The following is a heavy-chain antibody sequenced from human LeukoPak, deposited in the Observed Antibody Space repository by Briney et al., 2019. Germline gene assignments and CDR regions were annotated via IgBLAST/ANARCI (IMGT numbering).Heavy chain of an antibody. CDR3: AKDLSSSSWSTAGY. CDR2: ISGSGGST. D-gene: IGHD6-13*01. CDR1: GFTFSSHA. V-gene: IGHV3-23*01. Sequence: GGSLRLSCAASGFTFSSHAMSWVRQAPGKGLEWVSAISGSGGSTYYADSVKGRFTISRDNSKNTLYLQMNSLRAEGTAVYYCAKDLSSSSWSTAGYWGQGTLVTVSS. J-gene: IGHJ4*02.